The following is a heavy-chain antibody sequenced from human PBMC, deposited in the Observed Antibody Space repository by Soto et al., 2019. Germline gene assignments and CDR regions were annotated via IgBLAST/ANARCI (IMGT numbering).Heavy chain of an antibody. V-gene: IGHV4-38-2*02. CDR2: IYHSGST. CDR3: ARVGPWVPYYYDSSPYTFENWFDP. J-gene: IGHJ5*02. CDR1: GYSTSTSYY. Sequence: LSLTCTVSGYSTSTSYYWAWIRQPPGKGLEWIGSIYHSGSTYYNPSLESRVTLSIDMTNNHVSLILNSVTAADTAVYYCARVGPWVPYYYDSSPYTFENWFDPWGQGTLVTVSS. D-gene: IGHD3-22*01.